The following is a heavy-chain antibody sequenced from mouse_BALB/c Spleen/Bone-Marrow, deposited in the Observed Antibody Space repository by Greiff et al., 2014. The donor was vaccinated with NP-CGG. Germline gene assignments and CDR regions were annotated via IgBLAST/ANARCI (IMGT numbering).Heavy chain of an antibody. CDR2: IDPANGNT. CDR1: GFNIKDTY. D-gene: IGHD1-1*01. CDR3: AIYYYGSSGFAY. J-gene: IGHJ3*01. Sequence: EVNLVESGAELVKPGASVKLSCTASGFNIKDTYMHWVKQRPEQGLEWIGRIDPANGNTKYDPKFQGKATITADTPSNTAYLQLSSLTSEDTAVYYCAIYYYGSSGFAYWGQGTLVTASA. V-gene: IGHV14-3*02.